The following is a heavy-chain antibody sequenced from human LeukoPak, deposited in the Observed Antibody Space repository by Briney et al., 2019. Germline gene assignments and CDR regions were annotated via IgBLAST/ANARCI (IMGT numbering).Heavy chain of an antibody. V-gene: IGHV3-21*01. CDR1: GFTFSSYS. CDR3: ARDMRDLWFGELATDY. D-gene: IGHD3-10*01. J-gene: IGHJ4*02. CDR2: ISSSSSYI. Sequence: PGRSLRLSCAASGFTFSSYSMNWVRQAPGKGLEWVSSISSSSSYIYYADSVKGRFTISRDNAKNSLYLQMNSLRAEDTAVYYCARDMRDLWFGELATDYWGQGTLVTVSS.